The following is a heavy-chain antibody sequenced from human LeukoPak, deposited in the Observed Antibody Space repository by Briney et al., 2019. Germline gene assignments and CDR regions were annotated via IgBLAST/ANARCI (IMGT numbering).Heavy chain of an antibody. CDR3: ARGGPTYYDFWSGQNWFDP. CDR1: GYTFTGYY. J-gene: IGHJ5*02. CDR2: INPNSGGT. V-gene: IGHV1-2*02. D-gene: IGHD3-3*01. Sequence: ASVKVSCKTSGYTFTGYYMHWVRQAPGQGLEWMGWINPNSGGTNYAQKFQGRVTMTRATSITTAYMELSRLRSDDTAVCYCARGGPTYYDFWSGQNWFDPWGQGTLVTVSS.